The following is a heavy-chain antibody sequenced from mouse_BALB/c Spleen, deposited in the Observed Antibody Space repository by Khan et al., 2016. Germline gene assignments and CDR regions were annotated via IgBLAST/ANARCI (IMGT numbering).Heavy chain of an antibody. CDR1: GYTFSNYW. J-gene: IGHJ4*01. CDR3: ARAGYSMDY. V-gene: IGHV1-9*01. Sequence: QVQLKQSGAELMKPGASVKISCKATGYTFSNYWIEWVKQRPGHGLEWIGDILPGSGYSNSNENFKGEATFTADASSNTAYMQLISLTSEDSAVYFCARAGYSMDYWGQGTSVTVSS. CDR2: ILPGSGYS.